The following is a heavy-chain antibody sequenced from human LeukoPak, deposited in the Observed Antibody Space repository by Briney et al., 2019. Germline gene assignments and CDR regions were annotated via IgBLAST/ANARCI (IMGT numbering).Heavy chain of an antibody. CDR2: ITWDGGST. J-gene: IGHJ4*02. CDR3: AKDTFSSIVGATLSE. D-gene: IGHD1-26*01. V-gene: IGHV3-43*01. Sequence: GGSVRLSCAASGFTFSSYAMHWVRQAPGQGLEWVSLITWDGGSTYYADSVKGRFIISRDNSKNSLYLQMNSLRTEDTALYYCAKDTFSSIVGATLSEWGQGTLVTVSS. CDR1: GFTFSSYA.